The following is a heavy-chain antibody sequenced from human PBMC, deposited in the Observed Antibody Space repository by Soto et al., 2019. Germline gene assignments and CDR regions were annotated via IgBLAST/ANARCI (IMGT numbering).Heavy chain of an antibody. J-gene: IGHJ5*02. CDR1: GYTFISYG. CDR2: ISTYNGNT. D-gene: IGHD6-19*01. Sequence: QVQLVQSGAEVKKPGASVKVSCKASGYTFISYGISWVRQAPGQGLEWMGWISTYNGNTNQAQKLQGRVTMTTDTSTSTAYMELRSLRSDDTAVYYCARGPQSSGWRGKWFDPWGQGPLVTVSS. V-gene: IGHV1-18*01. CDR3: ARGPQSSGWRGKWFDP.